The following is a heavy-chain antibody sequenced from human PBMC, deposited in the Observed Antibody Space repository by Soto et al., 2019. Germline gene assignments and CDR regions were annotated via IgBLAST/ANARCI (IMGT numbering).Heavy chain of an antibody. CDR2: IYSGGST. V-gene: IGHV3-53*04. D-gene: IGHD3-9*01. CDR3: ARGSYDILTGYYYFDY. CDR1: GFTVSSNY. J-gene: IGHJ4*02. Sequence: GGSLRLSCAASGFTVSSNYMSWVRQAPGKGLEWVSVIYSGGSTYYADSVKGRFTISRHNSKNTLYLQMNSLRAEDTAVYCCARGSYDILTGYYYFDYWGRGTLVTVSS.